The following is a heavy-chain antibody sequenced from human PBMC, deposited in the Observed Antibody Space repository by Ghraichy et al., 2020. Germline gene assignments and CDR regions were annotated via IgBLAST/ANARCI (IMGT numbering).Heavy chain of an antibody. V-gene: IGHV4-39*01. D-gene: IGHD3-22*01. Sequence: SETLSLTCTVSGGSINNDNYFWGWIRQPPGKGLEWIASLYYGGTTYSDPSLKRRVTISVDTSKNQLSLTLSSVTAADTAVYYCARLPMGTYSRNSGSYYHPYFFDSWGQGTLVTVSS. CDR1: GGSINNDNYF. CDR3: ARLPMGTYSRNSGSYYHPYFFDS. J-gene: IGHJ4*02. CDR2: LYYGGTT.